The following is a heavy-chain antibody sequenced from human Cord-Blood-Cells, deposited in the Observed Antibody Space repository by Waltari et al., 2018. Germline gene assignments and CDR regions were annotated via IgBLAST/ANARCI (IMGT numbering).Heavy chain of an antibody. CDR3: ATSRYCSSTSCYAFDI. J-gene: IGHJ3*02. V-gene: IGHV1-24*01. CDR1: GYTLTELS. Sequence: QVQLVQSGAEHKKPGASVKVSCTVSGYTLTELSMPWVRQAPGKGLEWMGGCDPEDGETNYAQKSPGRVTMTEDTSTDTAYMELSSLRSEDTAVYYCATSRYCSSTSCYAFDIWGQGTMVTVSS. D-gene: IGHD2-2*01. CDR2: CDPEDGET.